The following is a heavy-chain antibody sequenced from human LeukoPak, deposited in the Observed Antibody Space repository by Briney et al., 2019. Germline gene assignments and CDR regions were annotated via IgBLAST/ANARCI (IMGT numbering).Heavy chain of an antibody. D-gene: IGHD5-18*01. J-gene: IGHJ4*02. V-gene: IGHV4-38-2*01. CDR3: ARSNYGYPDY. CDR1: GYSISSGYY. Sequence: SETLSLTCAVSGYSISSGYYWGWIRPPPGEGLERIGSIYRSGSTYYNPSLKSRVTISVDTSKNQFSLKLSSVTAADTAAYYCARSNYGYPDYWGQGTLVTVSS. CDR2: IYRSGST.